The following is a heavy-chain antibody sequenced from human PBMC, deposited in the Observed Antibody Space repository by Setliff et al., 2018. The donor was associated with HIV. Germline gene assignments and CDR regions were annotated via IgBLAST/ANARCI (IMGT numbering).Heavy chain of an antibody. Sequence: PSETLSLTCTVSGASIGSSGDYWGWIRQPPGEGLEWVGSIATHFKSSLESRVTISLDASKNQISVKFSSVTASDTAIYYCGRHRPFTAFYVWGQGAMVTVSS. CDR2: IAT. CDR3: GRHRPFTAFYV. J-gene: IGHJ3*01. CDR1: GASIGSSGDY. V-gene: IGHV4-39*01.